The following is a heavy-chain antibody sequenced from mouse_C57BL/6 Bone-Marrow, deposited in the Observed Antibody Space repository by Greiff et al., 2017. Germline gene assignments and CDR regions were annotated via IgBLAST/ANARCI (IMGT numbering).Heavy chain of an antibody. CDR3: ASPFLRSAGFAY. CDR1: GFNIKDYY. CDR2: IDPEDGET. Sequence: VQLQQSGAELVKPGASVKLSCTASGFNIKDYYMHWVKQRTEQGLEWIGRIDPEDGETKYAPKFPGKATITADTSSNTAYLQLSSLTSEDTAVYYCASPFLRSAGFAYWGQGTLVTVSA. J-gene: IGHJ3*01. V-gene: IGHV14-2*01.